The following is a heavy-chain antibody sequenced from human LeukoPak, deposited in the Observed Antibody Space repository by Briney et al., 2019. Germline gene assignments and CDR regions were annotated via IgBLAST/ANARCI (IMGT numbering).Heavy chain of an antibody. D-gene: IGHD1-26*01. Sequence: SQTLPLTCAISGDSVSSDSASWNWIRQSPSRGLEWLGRTYYRSKWNSDYAISVKSRITINPDTSKNQFSLHLNSVTPEDTAIYYCARDPDSSYEWGPFDPWGQGTLVTVSS. CDR1: GDSVSSDSAS. CDR3: ARDPDSSYEWGPFDP. CDR2: TYYRSKWNS. J-gene: IGHJ5*02. V-gene: IGHV6-1*01.